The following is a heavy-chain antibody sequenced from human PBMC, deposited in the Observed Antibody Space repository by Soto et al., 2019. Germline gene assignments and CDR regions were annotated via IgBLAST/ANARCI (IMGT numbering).Heavy chain of an antibody. CDR3: ARQSGYSSGWYHD. V-gene: IGHV4-59*08. J-gene: IGHJ4*02. CDR2: IYYSGST. D-gene: IGHD6-19*01. CDR1: GGSISSYY. Sequence: SETLSLTCTVSGGSISSYYWSWVRQPPGKGLEWIGYIYYSGSTNYNPSLKSRVTISVDTSKNQFSLKLSSVTAADTAVYYCARQSGYSSGWYHDWGQGTLVTVS.